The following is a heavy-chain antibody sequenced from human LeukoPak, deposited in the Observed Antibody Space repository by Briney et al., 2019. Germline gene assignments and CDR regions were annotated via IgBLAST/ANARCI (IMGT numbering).Heavy chain of an antibody. V-gene: IGHV4-38-2*02. CDR3: ARDLTWGAFDI. D-gene: IGHD7-27*01. CDR1: GYSISSGYY. Sequence: SETLSLTCTVSGYSISSGYYWGWIRQPPGKGLGWIGSIYHSGSTYYNPSLKSRVTISVDTSKNQFSLRLSSVTAADTAVYYCARDLTWGAFDIWGQGTMVTVSS. CDR2: IYHSGST. J-gene: IGHJ3*02.